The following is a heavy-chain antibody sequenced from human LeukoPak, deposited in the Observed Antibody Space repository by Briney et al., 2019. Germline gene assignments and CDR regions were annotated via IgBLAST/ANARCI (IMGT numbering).Heavy chain of an antibody. CDR2: ISGSGRTI. V-gene: IGHV3-23*01. J-gene: IGHJ4*02. Sequence: GGSLRLSCAASGFTFSSYEMNWVRQAPGKGLQWISVISGSGRTIEYEDSVKGRFTISRDNSKNTVSLQMNNLRVEDTAIYYCAKNVMVKRYIDYWGQGTPVTVSS. D-gene: IGHD5-18*01. CDR1: GFTFSSYE. CDR3: AKNVMVKRYIDY.